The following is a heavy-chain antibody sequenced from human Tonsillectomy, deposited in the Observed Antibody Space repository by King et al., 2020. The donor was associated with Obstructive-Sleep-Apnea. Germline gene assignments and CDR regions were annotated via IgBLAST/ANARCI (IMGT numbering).Heavy chain of an antibody. CDR3: ARDRRTYYDFWGGYPYDAFGI. Sequence: VQLVESGAEVKKPGSSVKVSCKASGDTFSSYAVNWVRQAPGQGLEWMGGIIPVFGTTDYAQKFQGRVTITADESTSTAYMELSSLRSQDTAVYYCARDRRTYYDFWGGYPYDAFGIWGQGTMVTVSS. CDR2: IIPVFGTT. J-gene: IGHJ3*02. D-gene: IGHD3-3*01. CDR1: GDTFSSYA. V-gene: IGHV1-69*01.